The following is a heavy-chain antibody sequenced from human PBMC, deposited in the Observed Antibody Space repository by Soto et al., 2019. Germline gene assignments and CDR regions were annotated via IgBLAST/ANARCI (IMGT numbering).Heavy chain of an antibody. V-gene: IGHV1-58*01. CDR2: IVVGSGNT. Sequence: SVKVSWKASGFSFTSSAVQWVRQARGQRLEWIGWIVVGSGNTNYAQKFQERVTITRDMSTSTAYMELSSLRCEDTAVYYCAADRAVAGMNHWGQGTLVTVSS. CDR1: GFSFTSSA. J-gene: IGHJ5*02. D-gene: IGHD6-19*01. CDR3: AADRAVAGMNH.